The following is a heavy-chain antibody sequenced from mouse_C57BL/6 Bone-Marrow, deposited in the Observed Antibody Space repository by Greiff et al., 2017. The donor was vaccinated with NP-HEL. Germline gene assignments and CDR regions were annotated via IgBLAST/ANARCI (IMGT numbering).Heavy chain of an antibody. CDR2: IDPSDSYT. CDR3: ARRVPSYYFDY. V-gene: IGHV1-59*01. Sequence: VKLQQPGAELVRPGTSVKLSCKASGYTFTSYWMHWVKQRPGQGLEWIGVIDPSDSYTNYNQKFKGKATLTVDTSSSTAYMQLSSLTSEDSAVYYCARRVPSYYFDYWGQGTTLTVSS. CDR1: GYTFTSYW. D-gene: IGHD6-1*01. J-gene: IGHJ2*01.